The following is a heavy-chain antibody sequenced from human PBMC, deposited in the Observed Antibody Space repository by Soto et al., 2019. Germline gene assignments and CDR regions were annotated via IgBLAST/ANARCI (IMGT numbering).Heavy chain of an antibody. CDR1: GFSLSTSGVG. Sequence: SGPTLVNPTQTLTLTCTFSGFSLSTSGVGVGWIRQPPGKALEWLALIYWDDDKRYSPPLKTRLTISKDTSKNQVVLTMTNMDPVDTATYYCARLLQPERYFDWLSRATQAGNYYYGMDVWGQGTTVTVSS. V-gene: IGHV2-5*02. CDR3: ARLLQPERYFDWLSRATQAGNYYYGMDV. CDR2: IYWDDDK. D-gene: IGHD3-9*01. J-gene: IGHJ6*02.